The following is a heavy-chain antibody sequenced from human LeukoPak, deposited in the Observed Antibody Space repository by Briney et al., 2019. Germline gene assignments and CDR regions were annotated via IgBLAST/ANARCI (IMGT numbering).Heavy chain of an antibody. Sequence: SETLSLTCGVSGGSIDMTNYWSWVRQAPGKGLEWIGEIAHDGTRNYNASLRSRVAMSLDRANNQFSLSLTSVTAADTAVYYCTRENRPFCPFAYWGQGVLVPASS. CDR1: GGSIDMTNY. V-gene: IGHV4-4*02. D-gene: IGHD2/OR15-2a*01. CDR3: TRENRPFCPFAY. J-gene: IGHJ4*02. CDR2: IAHDGTR.